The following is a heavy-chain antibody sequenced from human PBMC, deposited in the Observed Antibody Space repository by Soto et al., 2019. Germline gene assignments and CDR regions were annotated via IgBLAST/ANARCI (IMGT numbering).Heavy chain of an antibody. V-gene: IGHV4-39*01. CDR1: GGSISSSNYY. CDR3: ARQDDFWSGSGHMDV. J-gene: IGHJ6*03. D-gene: IGHD3-3*01. Sequence: QLQLQESGPGLVKPSETLSLTCTVFGGSISSSNYYWGWIRQPPGKGLEWIGFVYYNGFTYFSPSLKSRVTISIDTSKNQFSLKLSSVTAADTAVYYCARQDDFWSGSGHMDVWRTGTTVTVSS. CDR2: VYYNGFT.